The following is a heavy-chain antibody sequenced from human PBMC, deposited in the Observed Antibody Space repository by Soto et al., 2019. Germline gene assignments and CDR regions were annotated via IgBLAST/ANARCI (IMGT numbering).Heavy chain of an antibody. V-gene: IGHV3-30*18. CDR2: ISYDGSNK. Sequence: PGGSLRLSCAASGFTFSSYGMHWVRQAPGKGLEWVAVISYDGSNKYYADSVKGQFTISRDNSKNTLYLQMNSLRAEDTAVYYCAKSPRQYGSGSPLDYWGQGTLVTVSS. CDR3: AKSPRQYGSGSPLDY. J-gene: IGHJ4*02. CDR1: GFTFSSYG. D-gene: IGHD3-10*01.